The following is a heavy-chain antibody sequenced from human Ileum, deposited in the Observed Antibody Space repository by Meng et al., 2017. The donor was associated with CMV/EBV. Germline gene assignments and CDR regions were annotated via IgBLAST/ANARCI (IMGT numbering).Heavy chain of an antibody. CDR1: GFIFGDHC. J-gene: IGHJ6*02. V-gene: IGHV3-72*01. CDR2: SRRKVDNYAT. Sequence: GGSLRLSCAASGFIFGDHCMDWFRQAPGKGLEWVGRSRRKVDNYATEYAASVKGRFTISRDASRNSLLLQMNSLKTEDTAVYYCARAGDIYDFPDVWGQGTTVTVSS. CDR3: ARAGDIYDFPDV. D-gene: IGHD3-3*01.